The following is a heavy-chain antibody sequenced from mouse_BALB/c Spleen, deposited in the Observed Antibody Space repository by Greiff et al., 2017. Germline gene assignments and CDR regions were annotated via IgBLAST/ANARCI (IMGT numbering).Heavy chain of an antibody. CDR3: AKNHYGNYAYAMDY. D-gene: IGHD2-1*01. CDR2: IWAGGST. Sequence: VKLMESGPGLVAPSQSLSITCTVSGFSLTSYGVHWVRQPPGKGLEWLGVIWAGGSTNYNSALMSRLSISKDNSKSQVFLKMNSLQTDDTAMYYCAKNHYGNYAYAMDYWGQGTSVTVSS. J-gene: IGHJ4*01. V-gene: IGHV2-9*02. CDR1: GFSLTSYG.